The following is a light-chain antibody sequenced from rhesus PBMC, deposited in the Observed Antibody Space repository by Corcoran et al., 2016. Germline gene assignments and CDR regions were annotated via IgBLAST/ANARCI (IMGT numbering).Light chain of an antibody. CDR2: DVS. V-gene: IGLV2S9*01. CDR3: CSYRSGGTFV. CDR1: SNDIGVYND. J-gene: IGLJ6*01. Sequence: QSALTQPRSVSKSLGQSVTISCTGSSNDIGVYNDVSWYHQHSGTAPRLLIFDVSKRPSGVSDRFSGSKSDNTASLTISGLQAEDEADDYCCSYRSGGTFVFGSGTKLTVL.